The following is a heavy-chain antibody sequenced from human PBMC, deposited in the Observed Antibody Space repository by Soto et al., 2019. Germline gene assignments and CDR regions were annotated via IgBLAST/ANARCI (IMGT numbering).Heavy chain of an antibody. V-gene: IGHV3-30*03. Sequence: GGSLRLSCAASGFTFSSYGMHWVRQAPGKGLEWVAVISYDGSNKYYADSVKGRFTISRDNSKNTLYLQMNSLRAEDTAVYYGATTLAAPKAFDIWGQGTMVTV. J-gene: IGHJ3*02. CDR2: ISYDGSNK. CDR3: ATTLAAPKAFDI. CDR1: GFTFSSYG.